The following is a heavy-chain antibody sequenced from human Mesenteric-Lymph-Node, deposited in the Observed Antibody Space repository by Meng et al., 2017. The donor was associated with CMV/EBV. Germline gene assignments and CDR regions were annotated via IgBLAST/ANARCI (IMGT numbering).Heavy chain of an antibody. J-gene: IGHJ6*02. CDR3: ARVSVPAAILYYQFGMDV. CDR1: PFAFRKYA. CDR2: FNFDTNRI. V-gene: IGHV3-NL1*01. Sequence: GGSLRLSCTVSPFAFRKYAIHWVRQAPGKGLEWVSGFNFDTNRIDYADSVKGRFTISRDDSKSTLYLQMNSLRAEDTTIYYCARVSVPAAILYYQFGMDVWGQGTTVTVSS. D-gene: IGHD2-2*01.